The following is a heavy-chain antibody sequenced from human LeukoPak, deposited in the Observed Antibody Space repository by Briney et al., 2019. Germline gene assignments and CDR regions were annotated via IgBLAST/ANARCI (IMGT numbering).Heavy chain of an antibody. V-gene: IGHV3-33*01. D-gene: IGHD2-2*01. J-gene: IGHJ3*02. CDR2: IWYDGSNK. CDR3: AREQIDIVVVPAALQGGYSGYDSAFDI. Sequence: GGSLRLSCAASGFTFSSYGMHWVRQAPGKGLEWVAVIWYDGSNKYYADSVKGRFTISRDNSKNTLYLQMNSLGAEDTAVYYCAREQIDIVVVPAALQGGYSGYDSAFDIWGQGTMVTVSS. CDR1: GFTFSSYG.